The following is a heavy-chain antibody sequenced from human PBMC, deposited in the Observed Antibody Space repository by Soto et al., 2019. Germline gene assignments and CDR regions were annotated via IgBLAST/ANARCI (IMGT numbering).Heavy chain of an antibody. D-gene: IGHD2-15*01. CDR3: ARDIAFDIDY. CDR1: GYTFNDFG. Sequence: QVHLLQSGAEVQKPGASVKVSCKTSGYTFNDFGITWVRQAPGLGLEWLGWIYSKAGKMNFAPKFQNRVIMTTDTSTSTAFMELTSLPFADSAIYFCARDIAFDIDYWGQGTLVTVS. CDR2: IYSKAGKM. V-gene: IGHV1-18*01. J-gene: IGHJ4*02.